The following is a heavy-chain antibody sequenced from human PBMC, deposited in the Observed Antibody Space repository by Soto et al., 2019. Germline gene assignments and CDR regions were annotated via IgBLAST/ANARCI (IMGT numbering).Heavy chain of an antibody. Sequence: ETLSLTCTVSGGSISSYYWSWIRQPPGKGLEWIGYIYYSGSTNYNPSLKSRVTISVDTSKNQFSLKLSSVTAADTAVYYCARASDYYDSSGFVQIIDYCGQGTLVTSPQ. D-gene: IGHD3-22*01. CDR2: IYYSGST. CDR3: ARASDYYDSSGFVQIIDY. V-gene: IGHV4-59*01. CDR1: GGSISSYY. J-gene: IGHJ4*02.